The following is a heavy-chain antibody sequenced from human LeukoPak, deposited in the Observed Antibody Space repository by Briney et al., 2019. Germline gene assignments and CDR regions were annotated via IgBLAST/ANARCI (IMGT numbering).Heavy chain of an antibody. Sequence: GGSLRLSCAASGFTFSSYWMSWVRQAPGKGLEWVANIKQDGSEKYYVDSVKGRFTIPRDNAKNSLYLQMNSLRAEDTAVYYCAREGGIVDRYGMDVWGKGTTVTVSS. V-gene: IGHV3-7*03. CDR1: GFTFSSYW. J-gene: IGHJ6*04. D-gene: IGHD1-26*01. CDR3: AREGGIVDRYGMDV. CDR2: IKQDGSEK.